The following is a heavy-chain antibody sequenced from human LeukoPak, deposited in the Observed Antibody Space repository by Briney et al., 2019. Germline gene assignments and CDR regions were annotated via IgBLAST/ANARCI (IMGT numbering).Heavy chain of an antibody. J-gene: IGHJ4*02. CDR2: ISYDGSNK. V-gene: IGHV3-30*03. Sequence: GGSLRLSCAASGFTFSSYGMHWVRQAPGKGLEWVAVISYDGSNKYYADSVKGRFTISRDNAKNSLYLQMSSLRAEDTAVYYCARPRGIRWAVLGIDYWGQGTLVTVSS. D-gene: IGHD6-13*01. CDR1: GFTFSSYG. CDR3: ARPRGIRWAVLGIDY.